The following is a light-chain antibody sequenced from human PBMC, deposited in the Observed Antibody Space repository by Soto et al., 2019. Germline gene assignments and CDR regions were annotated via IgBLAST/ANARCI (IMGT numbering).Light chain of an antibody. Sequence: AIRMTQSPSSFSASTGDRVTITCRASQGISSYLPWYQQKPGKAPKLLIYAASTLQSGVQSRFSGSGSGTDFPLTISGLQSADFATYYCQQYYSYPFTFGPGTKVDL. CDR2: AAS. V-gene: IGKV1-8*01. CDR3: QQYYSYPFT. CDR1: QGISSY. J-gene: IGKJ3*01.